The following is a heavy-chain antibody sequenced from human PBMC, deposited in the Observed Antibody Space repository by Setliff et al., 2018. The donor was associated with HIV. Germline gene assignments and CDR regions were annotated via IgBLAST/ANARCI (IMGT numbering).Heavy chain of an antibody. J-gene: IGHJ4*02. CDR2: IYPDDSET. CDR3: VRRVGGRGYYFDY. Sequence: PGESLKISCQGSGFNFRTSWIGWVRQMPGKGLEWMGIIYPDDSETRYSPSFQGQVTMSADKSITTAYLQWTSLKASDTAMYYCVRRVGGRGYYFDYWGQGTPVT. D-gene: IGHD3-10*01. V-gene: IGHV5-51*01. CDR1: GFNFRTSW.